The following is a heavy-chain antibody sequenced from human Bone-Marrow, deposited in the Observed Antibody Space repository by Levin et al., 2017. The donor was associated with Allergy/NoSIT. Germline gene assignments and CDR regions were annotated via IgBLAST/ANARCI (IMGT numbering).Heavy chain of an antibody. V-gene: IGHV4-59*01. J-gene: IGHJ5*02. CDR2: NSYSGTT. Sequence: PSETLSLTCRVSGGSMTSYHWTWIRQAPGKGLEWIGFNSYSGTTRYNPSLNSRVTLSVDTSKNQFSLKLTSVTAADTAVYYCARMGNSVFPVPQNGNTWFDPWGQGTLVTVSS. CDR3: ARMGNSVFPVPQNGNTWFDP. CDR1: GGSMTSYH. D-gene: IGHD1-7*01.